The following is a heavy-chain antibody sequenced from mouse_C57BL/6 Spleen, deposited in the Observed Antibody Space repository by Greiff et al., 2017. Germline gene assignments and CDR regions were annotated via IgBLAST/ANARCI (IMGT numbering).Heavy chain of an antibody. J-gene: IGHJ1*03. CDR3: TRDRGYDYAGDWYFDV. V-gene: IGHV5-9-1*02. Sequence: EVKLVESGEGLVKPGGSLILSCAASGFTFSSYAMSWVRQTPEKRLEWVAYISSGGDYIYYADTVKGRFTISRDNARNTLYLQMSSLKSEDTAMYYCTRDRGYDYAGDWYFDVWGTGTTVTVSS. CDR1: GFTFSSYA. CDR2: ISSGGDYI. D-gene: IGHD2-4*01.